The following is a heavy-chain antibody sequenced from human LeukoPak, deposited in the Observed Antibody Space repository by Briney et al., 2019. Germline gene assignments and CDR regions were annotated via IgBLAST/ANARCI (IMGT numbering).Heavy chain of an antibody. CDR3: ARSGTGWYATDF. J-gene: IGHJ4*02. Sequence: SETLSLACTVSGGSVSHFYWSWIRQPPGKGLEWIGYIYYTGSTNYNPSLKSRVTISLDPSKNQFSLKLSSVTAADTAFYYCARSGTGWYATDFWGQGTLVTVSS. CDR1: GGSVSHFY. CDR2: IYYTGST. V-gene: IGHV4-59*02. D-gene: IGHD6-19*01.